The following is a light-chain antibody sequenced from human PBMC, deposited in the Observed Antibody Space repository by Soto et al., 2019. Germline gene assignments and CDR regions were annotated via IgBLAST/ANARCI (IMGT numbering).Light chain of an antibody. CDR2: KAS. Sequence: DIQMTQSPSTLSASVGDRVTITCRASQSISGWLAWCQQKPGKAPKVLIYKASSLQSGVPSRFSGSGSGTEFTLTISSLQPDDFATYYFQQYNSYPSTFGQGTKVEIK. J-gene: IGKJ1*01. CDR1: QSISGW. CDR3: QQYNSYPST. V-gene: IGKV1-5*03.